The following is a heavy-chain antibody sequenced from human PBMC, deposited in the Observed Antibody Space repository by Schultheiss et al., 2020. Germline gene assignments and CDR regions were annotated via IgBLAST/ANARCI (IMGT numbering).Heavy chain of an antibody. V-gene: IGHV3-13*04. CDR2: IGNTGDT. CDR1: GFMISCYD. Sequence: GESLKISCAASGFMISCYDMHWVRQATGEGLECVSPIGNTGDTYYPGSVKGRFAISRENAKNSLYLQMNSLRAEDTAVYYCARAAWIQPGNWFDPWGQGTLVTVSS. D-gene: IGHD5-18*01. J-gene: IGHJ5*02. CDR3: ARAAWIQPGNWFDP.